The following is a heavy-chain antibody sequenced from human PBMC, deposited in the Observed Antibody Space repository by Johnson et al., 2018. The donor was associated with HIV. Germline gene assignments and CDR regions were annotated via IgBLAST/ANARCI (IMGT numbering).Heavy chain of an antibody. J-gene: IGHJ3*02. CDR3: AKSYYEEERPMGVDAFDI. CDR2: ISGSGGST. D-gene: IGHD1-26*01. CDR1: RFTFRIYA. Sequence: VHLVASGGASFQPGGSLRFSRAVSRFTFRIYAMSWVRQAPGKGLAWVSAISGSGGSTYYADSVKARLPISRDNSKNTLYLQMNSLRAEDTAVYYCAKSYYEEERPMGVDAFDIWGQGTMVTVSS. V-gene: IGHV3-23*04.